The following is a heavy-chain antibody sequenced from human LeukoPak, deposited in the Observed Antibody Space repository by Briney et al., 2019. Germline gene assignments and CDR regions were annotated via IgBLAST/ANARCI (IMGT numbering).Heavy chain of an antibody. Sequence: PGGSLRLSCAASGFTFSSYSMNWVRQAPGKGLEWVSSITSGSSNIYYADSVKGRFTISRDNAKNSLYLQMNSLRAEDTAVYYCARVVYSGYDPFDYWGRGTLVTVSS. CDR2: ITSGSSNI. V-gene: IGHV3-21*01. CDR3: ARVVYSGYDPFDY. J-gene: IGHJ4*02. CDR1: GFTFSSYS. D-gene: IGHD5-12*01.